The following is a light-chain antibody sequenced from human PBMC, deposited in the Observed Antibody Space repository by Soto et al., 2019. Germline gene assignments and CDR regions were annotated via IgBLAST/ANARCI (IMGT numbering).Light chain of an antibody. Sequence: EIVMTESPATLTVSPGERATLSCGASQSVSSNLAWYQQKPGQAPRLLIYGASNRATGIPARFSGSGSGTEFSLTISSLQSEDFALYFCQQYYDWPLTFGQGTKVDIK. CDR3: QQYYDWPLT. V-gene: IGKV3D-15*01. CDR2: GAS. CDR1: QSVSSN. J-gene: IGKJ1*01.